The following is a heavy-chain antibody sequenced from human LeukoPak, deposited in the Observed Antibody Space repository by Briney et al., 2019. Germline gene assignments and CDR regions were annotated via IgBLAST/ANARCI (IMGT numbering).Heavy chain of an antibody. J-gene: IGHJ3*02. D-gene: IGHD3-22*01. Sequence: ASVKVSCKASGFTFTTYAMNWVRQAPGQGLEWMGWISTNTGNPTFAQGFTGRFVFSLDTSVSTAYLQISSLKAEDTAVYYCARDRKWSGYDYYDSSGYYYLDAFDIWGRGTMVTVSS. CDR1: GFTFTTYA. CDR3: ARDRKWSGYDYYDSSGYYYLDAFDI. V-gene: IGHV7-4-1*02. CDR2: ISTNTGNP.